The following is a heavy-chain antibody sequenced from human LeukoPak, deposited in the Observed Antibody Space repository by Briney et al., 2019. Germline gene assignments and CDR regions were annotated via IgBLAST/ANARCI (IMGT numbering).Heavy chain of an antibody. CDR3: TTAQQLSAMDV. CDR2: IKSKTDGGTT. CDR1: GFTFSNAW. V-gene: IGHV3-15*01. J-gene: IGHJ6*02. Sequence: GGSLRLSCAASGFTFSNAWMSWVRQAPGKGLEWVGRIKSKTDGGTTDYAAPVKGRFTISRDDSKNTLYLQMNSLKTEDTVVYHCTTAQQLSAMDVWGQGTTVTVSS. D-gene: IGHD6-13*01.